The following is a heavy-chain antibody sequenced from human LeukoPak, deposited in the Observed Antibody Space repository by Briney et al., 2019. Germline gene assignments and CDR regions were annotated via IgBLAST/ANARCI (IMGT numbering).Heavy chain of an antibody. CDR3: AKLSSPRRWGYYYYYMDV. CDR1: GGSFSGYY. Sequence: PSETLSLTCAVYGGSFSGYYWSWIRQPPGKGLEWIGEINHSGSTNYNPSLKSRVTISVDTSKNQFSLELSSVTAADTAVYYCAKLSSPRRWGYYYYYMDVWGKGTTVTVSS. V-gene: IGHV4-34*01. CDR2: INHSGST. J-gene: IGHJ6*03. D-gene: IGHD2-15*01.